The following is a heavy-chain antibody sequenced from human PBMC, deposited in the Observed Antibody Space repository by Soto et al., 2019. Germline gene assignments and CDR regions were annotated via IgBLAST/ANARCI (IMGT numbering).Heavy chain of an antibody. CDR2: LDGSGATK. D-gene: IGHD3-10*01. J-gene: IGHJ4*02. CDR1: GVTFNDFA. CDR3: SRGFGRFNY. V-gene: IGHV3-48*03. Sequence: EVQLLESGGGLVQPGGSLRLSCGASGVTFNDFAMNWFRQAPGKAPEWLAYLDGSGATKKYADSVMGRFTSSGDNPNTALFLQMSRLSAASAASYYCSRGFGRFNYGGQGTLVSVSS.